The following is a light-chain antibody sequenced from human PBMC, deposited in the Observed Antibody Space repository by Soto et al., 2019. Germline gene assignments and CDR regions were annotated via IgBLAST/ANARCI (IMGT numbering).Light chain of an antibody. Sequence: QSVLTQPASVSGSPGQSITISCTGTSSDIGGLFNYVSWYQQHPGKAPKLLIYDVNVRPSGVSDRFSGSKSGNTASLTISGLPAEDEAAYFCSSYCSDATHVVFGGGTKLTVL. CDR3: SSYCSDATHVV. CDR2: DVN. CDR1: SSDIGGLFNY. V-gene: IGLV2-14*03. J-gene: IGLJ2*01.